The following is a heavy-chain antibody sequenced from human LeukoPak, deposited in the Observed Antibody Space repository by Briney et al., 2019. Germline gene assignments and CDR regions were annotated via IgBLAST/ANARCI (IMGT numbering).Heavy chain of an antibody. D-gene: IGHD3-9*01. J-gene: IGHJ4*02. V-gene: IGHV3-21*01. CDR3: AKHDILTGYSTFDY. CDR2: ISSSSTYI. Sequence: GGSLRLSCAASGFTFSSYSMNWVRQAPGKGLEWVSSISSSSTYIYYADSVKGRFTISRDNAKNSLYLQMNSLRAEDTAVYYCAKHDILTGYSTFDYWGQGTLVTVSS. CDR1: GFTFSSYS.